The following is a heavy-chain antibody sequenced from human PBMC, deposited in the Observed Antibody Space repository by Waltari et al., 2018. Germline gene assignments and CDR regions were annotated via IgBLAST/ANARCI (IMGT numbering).Heavy chain of an antibody. J-gene: IGHJ4*02. V-gene: IGHV1-24*01. D-gene: IGHD2-15*01. CDR3: ATGYCGGGSCYFDQ. CDR2: FDPEHGEK. Sequence: QVQVVQSGAEVKKPGASVKVSCKVSGYTLTELSIHWVRQAPGKGLEWMGGFDPEHGEKISARKFQGRVTMTEETSTDTAYMEVSSLRSEDTAVYYCATGYCGGGSCYFDQWGQGTLVTFSS. CDR1: GYTLTELS.